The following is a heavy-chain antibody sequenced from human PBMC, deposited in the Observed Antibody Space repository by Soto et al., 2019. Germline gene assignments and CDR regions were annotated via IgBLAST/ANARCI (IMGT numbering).Heavy chain of an antibody. Sequence: QVQLQESGPGLVKPSQTLSLTCTVSGGSISRGGYYWSWIRQHPGKGLEWIGYIYYSGRTYHNPSLKSRITISVETSKYHFSLKLSSVTAEDTAVYYCARAGAVNWFDPWRQGTLVTVSS. V-gene: IGHV4-31*03. J-gene: IGHJ5*02. CDR2: IYYSGRT. CDR1: GGSISRGGYY. CDR3: ARAGAVNWFDP. D-gene: IGHD1-26*01.